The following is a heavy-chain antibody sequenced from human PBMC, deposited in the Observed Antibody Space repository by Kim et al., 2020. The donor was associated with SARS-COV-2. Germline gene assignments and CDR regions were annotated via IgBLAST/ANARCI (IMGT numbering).Heavy chain of an antibody. D-gene: IGHD3-3*01. CDR1: VRRSSYC. Sequence: VRRSSYCWGTTRQPPEKELEWIGSIYYSGSTYYSPSLKSRVTISVDTSKNQFSLKLSSVTAADTAVYYCARHLIFGVVYWYFDLWGRGTLAT. V-gene: IGHV4-39*01. CDR3: ARHLIFGVVYWYFDL. J-gene: IGHJ2*01. CDR2: IYYSGST.